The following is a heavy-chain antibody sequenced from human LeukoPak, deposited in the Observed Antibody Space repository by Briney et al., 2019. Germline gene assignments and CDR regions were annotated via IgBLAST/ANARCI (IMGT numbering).Heavy chain of an antibody. V-gene: IGHV4-34*01. Sequence: PSETLSLTCAVYGGSFSGYYWSWIRQPPGKGLEWIGEINHSGSTSYNPSLKSRVTISVDTSKNQFSLKLSSVTAADTAVYYCARGAGYSGEIYGMDVWGQGTTVTVSS. D-gene: IGHD5-12*01. CDR3: ARGAGYSGEIYGMDV. CDR1: GGSFSGYY. CDR2: INHSGST. J-gene: IGHJ6*02.